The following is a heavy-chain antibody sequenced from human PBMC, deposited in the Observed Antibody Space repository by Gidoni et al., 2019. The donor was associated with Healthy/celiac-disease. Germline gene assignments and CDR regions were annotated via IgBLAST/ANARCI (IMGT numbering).Heavy chain of an antibody. J-gene: IGHJ4*02. Sequence: QVQLVESGRGVVQPGRSLRLSWAAAGFTFSSDGMPWVSPAPGKGLAWVAVICDDGSNKYYAASVKGRFTISRDNSKNTLYLQMNSLRAEDTAVYYCARDLGIAAVGGILDYWGQGTLVTVSS. CDR3: ARDLGIAAVGGILDY. V-gene: IGHV3-33*01. CDR1: GFTFSSDG. D-gene: IGHD6-13*01. CDR2: ICDDGSNK.